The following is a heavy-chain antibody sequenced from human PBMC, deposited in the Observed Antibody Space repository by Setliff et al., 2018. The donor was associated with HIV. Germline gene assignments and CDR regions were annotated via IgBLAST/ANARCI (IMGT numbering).Heavy chain of an antibody. Sequence: GGSLRLSCAASGFTFSGYEMNWVRQAPGKGLEWVAYISSGGTTMYYADSVKGRFIISRDNAKNSLYLQMNSLRDEDTAVYYCAREDYYDSTQTDYWGQGALVTVSS. CDR3: AREDYYDSTQTDY. CDR2: ISSGGTTM. V-gene: IGHV3-48*03. D-gene: IGHD3-22*01. CDR1: GFTFSGYE. J-gene: IGHJ4*02.